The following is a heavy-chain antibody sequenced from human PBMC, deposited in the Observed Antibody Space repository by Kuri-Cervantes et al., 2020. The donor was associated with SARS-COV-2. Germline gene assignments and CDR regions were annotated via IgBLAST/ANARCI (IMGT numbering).Heavy chain of an antibody. CDR3: AREVTIFGAVSRGFDP. D-gene: IGHD3-3*01. J-gene: IGHJ5*02. V-gene: IGHV3-48*01. Sequence: GGSLRLSCAASRFTFSSYSMNWVRQAPGKGLEWVSYISSSSSTIYYADSVKGRFTISRDNAKNSLYLQMNSLRAEDTAVYYCAREVTIFGAVSRGFDPWGQGTLVTVSS. CDR1: RFTFSSYS. CDR2: ISSSSSTI.